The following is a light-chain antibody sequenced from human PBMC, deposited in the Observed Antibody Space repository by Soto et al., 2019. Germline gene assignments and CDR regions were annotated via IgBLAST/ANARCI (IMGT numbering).Light chain of an antibody. V-gene: IGLV2-14*01. CDR3: SDYTARSTLV. CDR2: EVR. Sequence: QSALTQPDSVSGSAGQSITISCAGTMRDVGAYNLVSWYQQHPGTAPKLIIYEVRKRPSGISSRFSGSRSGNTASLTISGLQYEDEGDYYFSDYTARSTLVFGGGTKVTVL. CDR1: MRDVGAYNL. J-gene: IGLJ3*02.